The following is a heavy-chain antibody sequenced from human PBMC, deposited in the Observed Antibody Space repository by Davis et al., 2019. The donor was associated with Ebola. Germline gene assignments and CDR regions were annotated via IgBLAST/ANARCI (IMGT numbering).Heavy chain of an antibody. J-gene: IGHJ6*04. V-gene: IGHV1-2*06. CDR3: ARYPRYCSSTSCSEAYYYGMDV. CDR2: INPNSGGT. CDR1: GYTFTSYA. Sequence: ASVKVSCKASGYTFTSYAMHWVRQAPGQGLEWMGRINPNSGGTNYAQKFQGRVTMTRDTSISTAYMELSRLRSDDTAVYYCARYPRYCSSTSCSEAYYYGMDVWGKGTTVTVSS. D-gene: IGHD2-2*01.